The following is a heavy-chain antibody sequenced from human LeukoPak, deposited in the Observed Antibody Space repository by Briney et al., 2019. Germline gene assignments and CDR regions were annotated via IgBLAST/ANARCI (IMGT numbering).Heavy chain of an antibody. V-gene: IGHV4-59*01. J-gene: IGHJ4*02. CDR1: GGPISNYY. CDR2: IYYSGST. Sequence: PSETLSLTCTVSGGPISNYYWSWIRQPPGKGLEWIGYIYYSGSTNYNPSLMSRVTISVDTSKNQFSLRLSSVTAADTAVYYCARSPRGGTKTYFDYWGQGTLVTVSP. D-gene: IGHD1-14*01. CDR3: ARSPRGGTKTYFDY.